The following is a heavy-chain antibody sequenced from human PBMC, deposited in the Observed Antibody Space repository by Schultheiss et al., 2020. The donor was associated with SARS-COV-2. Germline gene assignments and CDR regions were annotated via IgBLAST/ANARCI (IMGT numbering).Heavy chain of an antibody. CDR1: GFTFSAFA. J-gene: IGHJ4*02. V-gene: IGHV3-21*01. CDR2: ISSSAAYI. Sequence: GGSLRLSCAASGFTFSAFAMSWVRQAPGRGLEWVSSISSSAAYIYYADSVKGRFTISRDNAKNSLYLQMNSLRAEDTAVYFCARDRVRERGMVVAATCFDYWGQGTLVTVSS. CDR3: ARDRVRERGMVVAATCFDY. D-gene: IGHD2-15*01.